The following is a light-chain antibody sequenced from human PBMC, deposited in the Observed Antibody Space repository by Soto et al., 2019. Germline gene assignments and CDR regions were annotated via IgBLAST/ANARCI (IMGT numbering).Light chain of an antibody. CDR1: SSDVGGYNF. Sequence: QSVLTQPASVSGSPGQSITVSCIGTSSDVGGYNFVSWYQQHPGKAPKLMIYEVSNRPSGVSNRFSGSKSGNTASLTISGLQAEDEADYYCSSYTNSSPGVFGTGTKVTVL. J-gene: IGLJ1*01. V-gene: IGLV2-14*01. CDR2: EVS. CDR3: SSYTNSSPGV.